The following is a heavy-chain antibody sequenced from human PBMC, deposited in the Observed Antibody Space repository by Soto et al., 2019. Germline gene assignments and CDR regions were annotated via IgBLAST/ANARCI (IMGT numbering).Heavy chain of an antibody. J-gene: IGHJ4*02. CDR3: ARNRIRTIVVVPAALDY. CDR1: GFTFSSYG. V-gene: IGHV3-33*01. Sequence: GGSLRLSCAASGFTFSSYGMHWVRQAPGKGLEWVAVIWYDGSNKYYADSVKGRFTISRDNSKNTLYLQMNSLRAEDTAVYYCARNRIRTIVVVPAALDYWGQGTLVTVSS. D-gene: IGHD2-2*01. CDR2: IWYDGSNK.